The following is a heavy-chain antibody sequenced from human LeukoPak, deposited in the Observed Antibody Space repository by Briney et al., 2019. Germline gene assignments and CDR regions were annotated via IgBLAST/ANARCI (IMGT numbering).Heavy chain of an antibody. CDR3: AKEEPALRSGYYYDSSGYRSDY. CDR1: GFTFSSYA. Sequence: PGGSLRLSCAASGFTFSSYAMSWVRQAPGKGLEWVSAISGSGGSTYYADSVKGRFTISRDNSKNTLYLQMNSLRAEDTDVYYCAKEEPALRSGYYYDSSGYRSDYWGQGTLVTVSS. V-gene: IGHV3-23*01. J-gene: IGHJ4*02. D-gene: IGHD3-22*01. CDR2: ISGSGGST.